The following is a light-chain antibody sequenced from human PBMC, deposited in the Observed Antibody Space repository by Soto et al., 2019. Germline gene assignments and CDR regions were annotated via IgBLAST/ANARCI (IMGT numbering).Light chain of an antibody. Sequence: QSALTQPPSVSGSPGQSVAISCSGTSTDVGSYNRVSWYQQPPGTAPKLMIYDVSNRPSGVPDRFSGSKSGNTASLTISGLQAEDEADYYCRSFPISSTYIFATGTKLTVL. J-gene: IGLJ1*01. V-gene: IGLV2-18*02. CDR3: RSFPISSTYI. CDR1: STDVGSYNR. CDR2: DVS.